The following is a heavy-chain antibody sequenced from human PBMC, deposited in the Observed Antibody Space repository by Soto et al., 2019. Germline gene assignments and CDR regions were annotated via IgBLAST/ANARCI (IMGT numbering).Heavy chain of an antibody. CDR1: GGSINSDDSF. V-gene: IGHV4-39*01. D-gene: IGHD1-26*01. Sequence: KASETLSLTCSVSGGSINSDDSFWGWVRQSPGKGLEWIGSLYYGGSTFYNPSLKSRVTISLDTSKNQFSLRLTSVTAADTAIYYCARQLPVGATSWFDPWGQGTLVTSPQ. CDR3: ARQLPVGATSWFDP. CDR2: LYYGGST. J-gene: IGHJ5*02.